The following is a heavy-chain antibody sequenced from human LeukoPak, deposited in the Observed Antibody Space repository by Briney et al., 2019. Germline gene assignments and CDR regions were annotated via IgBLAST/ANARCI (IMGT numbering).Heavy chain of an antibody. CDR1: GFNFSSYA. CDR3: AKVAFDYQRFDY. V-gene: IGHV3-23*01. J-gene: IGHJ4*02. D-gene: IGHD2-2*01. Sequence: PGGSLRLSCAASGFNFSSYAMSWVRQAPGKGLEWVSAISGSGGSTYYADSVKGRFTISRDNSKNTLYLQMNSLRAEDTAVYYSAKVAFDYQRFDYWGQGTLVTVSS. CDR2: ISGSGGST.